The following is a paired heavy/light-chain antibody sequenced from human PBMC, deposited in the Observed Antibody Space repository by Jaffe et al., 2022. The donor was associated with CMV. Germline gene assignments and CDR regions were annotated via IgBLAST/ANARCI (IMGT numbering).Heavy chain of an antibody. J-gene: IGHJ6*03. CDR3: ARDREIRGYSYYYHYMDV. Sequence: QVHLVQSGAEVKKPGASVKVSCMASGYTFTSFTIHWVRQAPGQRLEWMGWINAGNGHTTYSQKFQGRVTISRDTSANTAHLELSSLRSEDTAVYYCARDREIRGYSYYYHYMDVWGNGTTVTVSS. V-gene: IGHV1-3*01. D-gene: IGHD5-18*01. CDR1: GYTFTSFT. CDR2: INAGNGHT.
Light chain of an antibody. Sequence: SYELTQPPSVSVSPGQTATITCSGDRLGSKDVCWYQQKPGQSPVLVIYQDTKRPSGIPERFSGSNSGNTATLSISGTQAVDEADYVCQAWDSTTAVFGGGTKLTVL. CDR1: RLGSKD. CDR3: QAWDSTTAV. J-gene: IGLJ2*01. CDR2: QDT. V-gene: IGLV3-1*01.